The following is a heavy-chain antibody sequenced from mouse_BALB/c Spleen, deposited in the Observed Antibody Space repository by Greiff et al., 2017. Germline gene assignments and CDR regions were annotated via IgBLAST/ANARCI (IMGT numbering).Heavy chain of an antibody. J-gene: IGHJ3*01. D-gene: IGHD4-1*01. CDR1: GFTFSSFG. V-gene: IGHV5-17*02. CDR2: ISSGSSTI. Sequence: EVKLVESGGGLVQPGGSRKLSCAASGFTFSSFGMHWVRQAPEKGLEWVAYISSGSSTIYYADTVKGRFTISRDNPKNTLFLQMTSLRSEDTAMYYCARSNWDEGWFAYWGQGTLVTVSA. CDR3: ARSNWDEGWFAY.